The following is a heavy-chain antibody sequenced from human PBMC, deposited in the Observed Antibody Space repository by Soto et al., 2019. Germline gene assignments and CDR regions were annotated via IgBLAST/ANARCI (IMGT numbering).Heavy chain of an antibody. CDR2: ISGSGGST. J-gene: IGHJ6*02. Sequence: PGGSLRLSCAASGFTFSSYVMSWVRQAPGKGLEWVSAISGSGGSTYYADSVKGRFTISRDNAENTLYLQMNSLRAEDTAVYYCAKGGYNYGYYYHGMDVRGQGTKVTVSS. D-gene: IGHD5-18*01. CDR1: GFTFSSYV. CDR3: AKGGYNYGYYYHGMDV. V-gene: IGHV3-23*01.